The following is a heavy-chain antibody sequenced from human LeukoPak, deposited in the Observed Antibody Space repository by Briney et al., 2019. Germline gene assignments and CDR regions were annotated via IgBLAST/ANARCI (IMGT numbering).Heavy chain of an antibody. D-gene: IGHD3-22*01. V-gene: IGHV2-5*01. CDR1: GFSLSTSGVG. Sequence: SGPTLVNPTQTLTLTCTFSGFSLSTSGVGVGWIRQPPGKALEWLALIYWNDDKRYSPSLKSRLTITKDTSKNQVVLTMSNMDPVDTATYYCAHRRSSGYYYPAGNYFDYWGQGTLVTVSS. CDR2: IYWNDDK. CDR3: AHRRSSGYYYPAGNYFDY. J-gene: IGHJ4*02.